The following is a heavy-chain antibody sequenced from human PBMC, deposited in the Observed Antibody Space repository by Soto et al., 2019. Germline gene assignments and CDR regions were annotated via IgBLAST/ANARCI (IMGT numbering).Heavy chain of an antibody. Sequence: SETLSLTCTVSGGSIRSYYWSWIRQPPGKGLEWIGYINDSGSTNYNPSLKSRVTISVDTSKNQFSLKLSSVTAADTAVYYCAREAPYSNDGYYYYYMDVWGKRTTVTVS. CDR2: INDSGST. V-gene: IGHV4-59*01. J-gene: IGHJ6*03. CDR1: GGSIRSYY. CDR3: AREAPYSNDGYYYYYMDV. D-gene: IGHD4-4*01.